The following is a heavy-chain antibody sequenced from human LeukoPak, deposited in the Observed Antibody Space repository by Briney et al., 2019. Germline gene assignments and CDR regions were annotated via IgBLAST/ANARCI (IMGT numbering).Heavy chain of an antibody. J-gene: IGHJ4*02. Sequence: ASVKVSCKASGYTFTGYYMHWVRQAPGQGLEWMGWINPNSGGTNYAQKFQGRVTMTRDTFISTAYMELSRLRSDDTAVYYCARWGIRGGPAVVYFDYWGQGTLVTVSS. CDR1: GYTFTGYY. V-gene: IGHV1-2*02. CDR2: INPNSGGT. D-gene: IGHD3-10*01. CDR3: ARWGIRGGPAVVYFDY.